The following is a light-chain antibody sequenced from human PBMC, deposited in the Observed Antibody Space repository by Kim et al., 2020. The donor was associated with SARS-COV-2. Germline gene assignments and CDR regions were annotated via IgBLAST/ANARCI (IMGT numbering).Light chain of an antibody. CDR3: NSRDSTTNHLV. J-gene: IGLJ2*01. V-gene: IGLV3-19*01. CDR2: GKN. Sequence: SSELTQDPAVSVALGQTVRITCQGDSLRSYYASWYQQKAGQAPVVVIYGKNNRPSGIPDRFSGPRSGNTASLTITGAQAEDEADSYCNSRDSTTNHLVFG. CDR1: SLRSYY.